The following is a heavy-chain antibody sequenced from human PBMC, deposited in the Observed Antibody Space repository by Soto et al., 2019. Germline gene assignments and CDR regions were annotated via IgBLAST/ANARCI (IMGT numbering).Heavy chain of an antibody. CDR3: AKDPIDYYDSSGYYGAAFDI. CDR2: ISGSGGST. J-gene: IGHJ3*02. CDR1: GFTFSSYA. D-gene: IGHD3-22*01. Sequence: GGSLRLSCAASGFTFSSYAMSWVRQAPGKGLEWVSAISGSGGSTYYADSVKGRFTISRDNSKNTLYLQMNSLRAEDTAVYYCAKDPIDYYDSSGYYGAAFDIWGKGTMVTVSS. V-gene: IGHV3-23*01.